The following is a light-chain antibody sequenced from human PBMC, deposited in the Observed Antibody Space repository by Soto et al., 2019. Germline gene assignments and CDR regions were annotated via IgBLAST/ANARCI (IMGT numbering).Light chain of an antibody. V-gene: IGKV3-20*01. CDR2: GAS. CDR3: QQYGNSPPHT. CDR1: QSVRSSY. J-gene: IGKJ2*01. Sequence: EIVLTQSPGTLSLSAGERATLSCRASQSVRSSYLAWYQQKPGQAPRLLIYGASSRATGIPDRFSGSGSGTYFTLTLSRLEPEDFAVYFCQQYGNSPPHTFGQGTKAEIK.